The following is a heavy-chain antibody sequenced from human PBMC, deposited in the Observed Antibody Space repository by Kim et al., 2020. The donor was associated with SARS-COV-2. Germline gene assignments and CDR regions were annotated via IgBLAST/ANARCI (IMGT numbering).Heavy chain of an antibody. Sequence: YADSVKGRLTIYRDKSKNTLYLQMNRLRAEDTAVYYCAGGGEYSGYDGDYWGQETLVTVSA. V-gene: IGHV3-30*01. CDR3: AGGGEYSGYDGDY. J-gene: IGHJ4*02. D-gene: IGHD5-12*01.